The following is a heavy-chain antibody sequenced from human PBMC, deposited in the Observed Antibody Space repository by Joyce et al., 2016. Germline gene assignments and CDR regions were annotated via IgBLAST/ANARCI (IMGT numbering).Heavy chain of an antibody. V-gene: IGHV3-48*04. D-gene: IGHD3-10*02. CDR1: GFPFENYT. J-gene: IGHJ2*01. CDR3: TRQYCSGGTCFWYFDL. CDR2: LSRSSGTI. Sequence: QLVESGGGFVEPGRSLRISCAASGFPFENYTMGWVRQPPGKRLEWVSFLSRSSGTIYCVDSLRYRFSISRDNSKNSLYLYMHSLRVEDTALYFCTRQYCSGGTCFWYFDLWGRGTPVTVSS.